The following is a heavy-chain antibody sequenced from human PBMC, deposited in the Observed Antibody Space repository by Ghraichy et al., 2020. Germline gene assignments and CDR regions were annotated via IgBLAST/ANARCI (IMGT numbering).Heavy chain of an antibody. J-gene: IGHJ4*02. D-gene: IGHD3-16*01. CDR2: FYTIGST. V-gene: IGHV4-4*07. Sequence: SETLSLICTVSGGSISNSYWSWIRQPPGKGLEWIGRFYTIGSTSSNPSFRSRVTMSVDTSKNQFSLRLTSVTAADTAVYYCARDPVLNVWGPYYFDSWGQGTLVTVSS. CDR3: ARDPVLNVWGPYYFDS. CDR1: GGSISNSY.